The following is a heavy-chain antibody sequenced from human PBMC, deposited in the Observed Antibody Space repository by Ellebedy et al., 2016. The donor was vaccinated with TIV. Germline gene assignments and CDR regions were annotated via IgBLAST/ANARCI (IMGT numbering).Heavy chain of an antibody. CDR1: GYTFTGCY. D-gene: IGHD3-22*01. CDR3: VRDLTNYGSSSY. J-gene: IGHJ4*02. Sequence: AASVKVSCKASGYTFTGCYIHWVRQAPGQGLEWVGWINPNSGDTNYAQKLRGRVTVTGDTSISTAYMELSRLVSDDTAVYYCVRDLTNYGSSSYWGQGTLVTVSS. V-gene: IGHV1-2*02. CDR2: INPNSGDT.